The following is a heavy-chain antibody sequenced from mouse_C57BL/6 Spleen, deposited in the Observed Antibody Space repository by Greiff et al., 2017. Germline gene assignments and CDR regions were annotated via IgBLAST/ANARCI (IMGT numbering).Heavy chain of an antibody. CDR2: IYPNSGGT. Sequence: QVQLQQPGAELVKPGASVKLSCKASGYTFTSYWMHWVKQRPGRGLEWIGRIYPNSGGTKYNEKFKSKATLTVDKPSSTAYMQLSSLTSEDSAVYYCARCESNYGYFDVWGTGTTVTVSS. J-gene: IGHJ1*03. D-gene: IGHD1-3*01. CDR1: GYTFTSYW. V-gene: IGHV1-72*01. CDR3: ARCESNYGYFDV.